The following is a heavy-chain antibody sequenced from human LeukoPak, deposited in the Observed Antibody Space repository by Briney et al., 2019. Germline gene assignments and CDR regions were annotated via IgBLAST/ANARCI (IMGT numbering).Heavy chain of an antibody. D-gene: IGHD3-10*01. CDR2: IYHSGST. CDR1: GYSISSGYY. V-gene: IGHV4-38-2*02. J-gene: IGHJ5*01. Sequence: SETLSLTCTVSGYSISSGYYWGWIRQPPGKGLEWIGSIYHSGSTYYNPSLKSRVTISVDTSKNQFSLKLSSVTAADTAVYYCARGTMVRGYNWFDSWGQGTLVTVSS. CDR3: ARGTMVRGYNWFDS.